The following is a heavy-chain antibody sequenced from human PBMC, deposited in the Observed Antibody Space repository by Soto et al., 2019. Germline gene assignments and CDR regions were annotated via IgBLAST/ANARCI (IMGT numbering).Heavy chain of an antibody. V-gene: IGHV5-10-1*01. CDR1: GYSFTSNW. CDR3: ARPRGYATGTADGMDV. Sequence: GESLKISCKGSGYSFTSNWITWVRQMPGKGLEWMGRIDPSDSYTNYSPSFQGHVTISADKSISTAYLQWSSLKASDTAMYYCARPRGYATGTADGMDVWGQGTTVTVS. J-gene: IGHJ6*02. CDR2: IDPSDSYT. D-gene: IGHD1-1*01.